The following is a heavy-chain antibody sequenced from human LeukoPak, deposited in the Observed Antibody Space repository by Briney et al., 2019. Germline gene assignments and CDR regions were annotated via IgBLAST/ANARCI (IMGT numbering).Heavy chain of an antibody. J-gene: IGHJ6*03. D-gene: IGHD5-12*01. Sequence: GGSLRLSCAASGFTFSSYSMNWVRQAPGKGLEWVSSISSSSSYIYYADSVKGRFTISRDNAKNSLYPQMNSLRAEDTAVYYCARGSRYDQHYYYYMDVWGEGTTVTVSS. V-gene: IGHV3-21*01. CDR1: GFTFSSYS. CDR2: ISSSSSYI. CDR3: ARGSRYDQHYYYYMDV.